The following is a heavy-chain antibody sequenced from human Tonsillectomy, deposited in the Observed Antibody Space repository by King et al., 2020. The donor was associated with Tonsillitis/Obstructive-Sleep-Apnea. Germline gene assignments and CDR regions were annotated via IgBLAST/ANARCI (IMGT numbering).Heavy chain of an antibody. CDR1: GFTFSSYG. CDR3: AAGDYFDY. CDR2: ISYDGSNK. Sequence: VQLVESGGGVVQPGRSLRLSCAASGFTFSSYGMHWVRQAPGKGLEWVAVISYDGSNKYYADSVKGRFTISRDNSKNTLYLQMNSLRAEDTAVYYCAAGDYFDYWGQGTLVTVSS. V-gene: IGHV3-30*03. D-gene: IGHD6-13*01. J-gene: IGHJ4*02.